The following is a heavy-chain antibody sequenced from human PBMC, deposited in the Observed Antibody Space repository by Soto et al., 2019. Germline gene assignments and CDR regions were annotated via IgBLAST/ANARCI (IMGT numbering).Heavy chain of an antibody. CDR2: INPASTST. CDR3: ARDLAAGDH. J-gene: IGHJ4*02. Sequence: QVQLVQSGAEVKKPGASVKVSCRTSGYTFTRYYIHWGRQAPGQGLEWLGIINPASTSTNYAQEFQGRVTLTMDTSTTTVYMELSGLRTEDTAIFYCARDLAAGDHWGQGTLVTVSS. D-gene: IGHD6-13*01. CDR1: GYTFTRYY. V-gene: IGHV1-46*01.